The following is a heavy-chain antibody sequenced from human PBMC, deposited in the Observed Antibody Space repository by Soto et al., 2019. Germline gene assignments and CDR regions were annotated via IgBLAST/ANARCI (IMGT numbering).Heavy chain of an antibody. CDR3: AKNWGDGTSAEQGDNVKGWYYYGMDV. CDR2: ISDDGSNK. V-gene: IGHV3-30*18. CDR1: GFIFSSYG. J-gene: IGHJ6*02. Sequence: QVQLVESGGGVVQPGRSLRLSCAASGFIFSSYGMHWVRQAPGKGLEWVAVISDDGSNKYYADSVKGRFTIYCSKNTLYLEMNSLRAEDTAVYYCAKNWGDGTSAEQGDNVKGWYYYGMDVWGQGTTVNVSS. D-gene: IGHD3-16*01.